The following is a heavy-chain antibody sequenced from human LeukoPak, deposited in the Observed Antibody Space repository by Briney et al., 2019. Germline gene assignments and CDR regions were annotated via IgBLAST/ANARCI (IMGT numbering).Heavy chain of an antibody. J-gene: IGHJ6*02. CDR2: INPNSGGT. D-gene: IGHD2-2*01. V-gene: IGHV1-2*02. CDR3: ARERAVVVPAAQNFYYYGMDV. Sequence: GASVKVSCKASGYTFTGYYMHWVRQAPGQGLEWMGWINPNSGGTNYAQKFQGRVTMTRDTSISTAYMELSRLRSDDTAVYYCARERAVVVPAAQNFYYYGMDVWGQGTTVTVSS. CDR1: GYTFTGYY.